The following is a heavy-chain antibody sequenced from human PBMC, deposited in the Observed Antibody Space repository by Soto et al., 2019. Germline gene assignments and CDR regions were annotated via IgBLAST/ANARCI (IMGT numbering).Heavy chain of an antibody. J-gene: IGHJ4*02. D-gene: IGHD3-10*01. CDR2: ISGSGGST. V-gene: IGHV3-23*01. CDR3: AKDSYYGSGSSDY. CDR1: GFTFSSHA. Sequence: PGGSLRLSCAASGFTFSSHAMSWVRQAPGKGLEWVSAISGSGGSTYYADSVKGRFTISRDNSKNTLYRQMNSLRAEDTAVYYCAKDSYYGSGSSDYWGQGTLVTVSS.